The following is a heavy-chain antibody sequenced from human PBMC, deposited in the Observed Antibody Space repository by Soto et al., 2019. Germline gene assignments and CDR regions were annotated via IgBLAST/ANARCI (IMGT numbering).Heavy chain of an antibody. CDR3: AREAGGYDFWSGYYFGSDH. V-gene: IGHV4-59*01. D-gene: IGHD3-3*01. J-gene: IGHJ5*02. CDR1: GGSISSYY. Sequence: SETLSLTCTVSGGSISSYYWSWIRQPPGKGLEWIGYIYYSGSTNYNPSLKSRVTISVDTSKNQFSLKLSSVTAADTAVYYCAREAGGYDFWSGYYFGSDHWGQGTLVSVSS. CDR2: IYYSGST.